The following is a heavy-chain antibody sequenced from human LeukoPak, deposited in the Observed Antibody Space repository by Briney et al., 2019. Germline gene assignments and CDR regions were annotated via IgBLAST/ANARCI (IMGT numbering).Heavy chain of an antibody. D-gene: IGHD6-13*01. V-gene: IGHV4-39*07. CDR3: ARERYSSSWYEHYYYYYMDV. Sequence: PSETLSLTCTVSGGSISTSSYYWGWVRQPPGKGLEWIGNIFYSGSTYYSPSHKSRVTISLDTSRNQFSLKLSSVTAADTAVYYCARERYSSSWYEHYYYYYMDVWGKGTTVTISS. CDR1: GGSISTSSYY. CDR2: IFYSGST. J-gene: IGHJ6*03.